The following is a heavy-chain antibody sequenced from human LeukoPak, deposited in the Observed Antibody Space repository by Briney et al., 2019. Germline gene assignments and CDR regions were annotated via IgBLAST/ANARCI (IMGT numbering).Heavy chain of an antibody. V-gene: IGHV3-49*04. CDR1: GFTFGDYA. CDR2: IRSKSYGCTT. CDR3: TRASSSTWSYYYYYIDV. Sequence: PGRSLRLSCTASGFTFGDYAMSWVRQAPGKGLEWVGFIRSKSYGCTTEYAGAVKVRFTISRDDSNTIAYLQMNSLKTEDTAVYYCTRASSSTWSYYYYYIDVWGKGTTVTISS. D-gene: IGHD6-13*01. J-gene: IGHJ6*03.